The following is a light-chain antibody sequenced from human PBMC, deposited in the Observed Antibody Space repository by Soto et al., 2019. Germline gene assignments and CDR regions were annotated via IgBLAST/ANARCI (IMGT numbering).Light chain of an antibody. V-gene: IGKV3-20*01. CDR3: QQYGSSPPIT. Sequence: EIGLTQSPGTLSLSPGERATLSCRASQSVSSSYLAWYQQKPGQAPRLLIYGASSRATGIPDRFSGSGSGTDFTLTISSLEPEDFALYYCQQYGSSPPITFAQGTRLEIK. J-gene: IGKJ5*01. CDR1: QSVSSSY. CDR2: GAS.